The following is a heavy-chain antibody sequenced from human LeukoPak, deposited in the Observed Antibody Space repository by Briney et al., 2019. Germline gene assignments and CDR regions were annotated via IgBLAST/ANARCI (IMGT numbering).Heavy chain of an antibody. CDR2: IKQDGREK. CDR1: GFTFNNYW. Sequence: GGSLRLSCAGSGFTFNNYWMSWVRQAPGKRPEWVANIKQDGREKHYVDSVKGRFTISRDNAKSSLYLQMNSLRAEDTAVYYCTRDEAAATNWGQGTLVTVSS. D-gene: IGHD6-13*01. J-gene: IGHJ4*02. V-gene: IGHV3-7*01. CDR3: TRDEAAATN.